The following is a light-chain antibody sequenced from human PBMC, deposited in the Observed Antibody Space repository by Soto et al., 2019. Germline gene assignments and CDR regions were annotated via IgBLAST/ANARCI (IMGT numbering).Light chain of an antibody. Sequence: QSALTQPASVSGSPGQSITIYCTGTSSDVGGYDYVSWYQQHPGKAPKLMIYDVSTRPSGISNRFSGSKSGNTASLTISGLQAEDESEYYCSSYTSSNTLVFGGGTKLTVL. J-gene: IGLJ2*01. CDR2: DVS. CDR3: SSYTSSNTLV. V-gene: IGLV2-14*01. CDR1: SSDVGGYDY.